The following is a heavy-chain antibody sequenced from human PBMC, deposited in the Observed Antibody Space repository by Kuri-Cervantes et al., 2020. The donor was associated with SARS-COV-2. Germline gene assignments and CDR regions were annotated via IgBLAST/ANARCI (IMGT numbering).Heavy chain of an antibody. CDR2: IYYSGST. Sequence: GSLRLSCTVSGGSISSSSYYWGWIRQPPGKGLEWIGSIYYSGSTNYNPSLKSRVTISLDTSTNQFSLKLSSVTAADTAVYYCARVFTASFDFWGQGTLVTVSS. J-gene: IGHJ4*02. CDR1: GGSISSSSYY. V-gene: IGHV4-39*07. CDR3: ARVFTASFDF.